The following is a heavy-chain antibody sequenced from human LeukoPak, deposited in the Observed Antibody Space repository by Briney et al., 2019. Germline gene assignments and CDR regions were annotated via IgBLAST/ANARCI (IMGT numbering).Heavy chain of an antibody. CDR1: GFTFSRYG. V-gene: IGHV3-33*06. J-gene: IGHJ4*02. CDR3: AKDGPLHDSRVHWLDY. Sequence: PGGSLRLSCAASGFTFSRYGMHWVRQAPGKGLGWVAGIWYDGSNKYYADSVKGRFTISRDNSKNTLYLPMNSLRAEDTAVYYCAKDGPLHDSRVHWLDYWGQGTLVTVSS. D-gene: IGHD3-22*01. CDR2: IWYDGSNK.